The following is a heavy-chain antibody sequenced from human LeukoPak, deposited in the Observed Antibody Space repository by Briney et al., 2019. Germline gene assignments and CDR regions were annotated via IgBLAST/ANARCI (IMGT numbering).Heavy chain of an antibody. J-gene: IGHJ2*01. D-gene: IGHD3-10*01. CDR1: GGSISSGGYY. CDR3: AREVSGMYFDL. Sequence: PSETLSLTCTVSGGSISSGGYYCSWIRQHPGKGLEWIGYIYYSGSTYYNPSLKSRVTISVDTSKNQFSLKLSSVTAADTAVYYCAREVSGMYFDLWGRGTLVTVSS. V-gene: IGHV4-31*03. CDR2: IYYSGST.